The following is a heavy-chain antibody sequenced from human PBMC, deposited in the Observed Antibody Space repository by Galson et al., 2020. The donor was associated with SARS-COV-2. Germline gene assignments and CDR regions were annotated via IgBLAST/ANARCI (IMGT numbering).Heavy chain of an antibody. Sequence: GESLKISCAASGFTFSSYGMHWVRQAPGKGLEWVAVISYDGSNKYYADSVKGRFTISRDNSKNTLYLQMNSLRAEDTAVYYCTRVVVITTTYYYYGMDVWGQGTTVTVSS. CDR3: TRVVVITTTYYYYGMDV. CDR2: ISYDGSNK. D-gene: IGHD3-22*01. J-gene: IGHJ6*02. CDR1: GFTFSSYG. V-gene: IGHV3-30*03.